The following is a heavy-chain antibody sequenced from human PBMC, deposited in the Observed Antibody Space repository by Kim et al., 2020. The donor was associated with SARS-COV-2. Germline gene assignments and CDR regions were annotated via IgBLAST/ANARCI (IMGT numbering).Heavy chain of an antibody. CDR2: IYYSGST. CDR1: GGSISSNSYY. Sequence: SETLSLTCTVSGGSISSNSYYWGWIRQSPGKGLEWIGSIYYSGSTEYNPSLKSLVTISVNTSKNQFSLKLSSVTAADTAVYYCATYLTGFYPGYFDYWGQGTLVTVSS. J-gene: IGHJ4*02. CDR3: ATYLTGFYPGYFDY. D-gene: IGHD3-9*01. V-gene: IGHV4-39*01.